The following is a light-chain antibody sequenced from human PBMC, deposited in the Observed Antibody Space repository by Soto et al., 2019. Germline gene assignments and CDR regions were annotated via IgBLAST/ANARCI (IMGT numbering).Light chain of an antibody. CDR3: QQSYSHPWT. J-gene: IGKJ1*01. V-gene: IGKV3-15*01. CDR2: DTS. CDR1: QSVGST. Sequence: EIVLTQSPAALSVSPGERATLSCWASQSVGSTLNWYQQKPGQAPRLLIYDTSIRATGIPARFSGSGSGTEFTLTIASLQSEDFATYCCQQSYSHPWTFGQGTTVEI.